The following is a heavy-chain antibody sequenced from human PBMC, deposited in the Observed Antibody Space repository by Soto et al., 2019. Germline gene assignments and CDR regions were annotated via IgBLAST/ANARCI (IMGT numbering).Heavy chain of an antibody. V-gene: IGHV1-18*01. D-gene: IGHD5-12*01. CDR1: GYTFTSYG. J-gene: IGHJ3*02. Sequence: ASVKVCCKASGYTFTSYGIGWVRQAPGQGLEWMGWISAYNGNTNYAQKLQGRVTMTTDTSTSTAYMELRSLRSDDTAVYYCARDVGYTGYEEGNPFDIWGQGTMVTVSS. CDR3: ARDVGYTGYEEGNPFDI. CDR2: ISAYNGNT.